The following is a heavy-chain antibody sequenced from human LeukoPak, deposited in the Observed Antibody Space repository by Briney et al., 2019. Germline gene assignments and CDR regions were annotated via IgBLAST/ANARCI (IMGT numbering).Heavy chain of an antibody. Sequence: GGSLRLSCAASGFTFSSYSMNWVRQAPGKGLEWVSSISSSSSYIYYADSVKGRFTISRDNAKNSLYLQMYSLRDEDTAVYHCARDSGRLFEYWGQGTLVTVSS. CDR1: GFTFSSYS. V-gene: IGHV3-21*01. CDR3: ARDSGRLFEY. D-gene: IGHD2-8*02. CDR2: ISSSSSYI. J-gene: IGHJ4*02.